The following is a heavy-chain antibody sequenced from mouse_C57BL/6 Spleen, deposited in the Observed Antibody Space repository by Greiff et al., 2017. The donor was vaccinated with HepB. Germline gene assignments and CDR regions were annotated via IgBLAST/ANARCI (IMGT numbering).Heavy chain of an antibody. J-gene: IGHJ2*01. CDR3: AREENWDVYYIDY. V-gene: IGHV1-59*01. CDR1: GYTFTSYW. CDR2: IDPSDSYT. D-gene: IGHD4-1*01. Sequence: VQLQQPGAELVRPGTSVKLSCKASGYTFTSYWMHWVKQRPGQGLEWIGVIDPSDSYTNYNQKFKGKATLTVDTSTSTAYMQLSSLTSEYSAVYYCAREENWDVYYIDYWGQGTTLTVSS.